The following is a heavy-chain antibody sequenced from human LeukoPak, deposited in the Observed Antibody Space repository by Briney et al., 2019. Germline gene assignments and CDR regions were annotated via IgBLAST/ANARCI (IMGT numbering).Heavy chain of an antibody. CDR1: GYTFSDYY. Sequence: ASVKVSCTASGYTFSDYYLHWVRQAPGQGLEWMGWINPHSGGTKYAQKFQGRVTMTRDTPISTAYMELSSLRSDDTAVYYCARDRRSGWYGAFDYWGQGTRVTVSS. J-gene: IGHJ4*02. V-gene: IGHV1-2*02. CDR2: INPHSGGT. CDR3: ARDRRSGWYGAFDY. D-gene: IGHD6-19*01.